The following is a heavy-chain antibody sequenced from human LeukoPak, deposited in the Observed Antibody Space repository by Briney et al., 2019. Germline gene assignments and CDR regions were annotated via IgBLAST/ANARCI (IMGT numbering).Heavy chain of an antibody. D-gene: IGHD1-26*01. CDR3: AREDIVGATSLDY. J-gene: IGHJ4*02. CDR1: GFTFSHYW. CDR2: INLDGSKK. Sequence: GGSLRLSCATSGFTFSHYWMSWVRQAPGKGLEWVANINLDGSKKYYVDSVKGRFTISRDNSKNTLYLQMNSLRAEDTAVYYCAREDIVGATSLDYWGQGTLVTVSS. V-gene: IGHV3-7*03.